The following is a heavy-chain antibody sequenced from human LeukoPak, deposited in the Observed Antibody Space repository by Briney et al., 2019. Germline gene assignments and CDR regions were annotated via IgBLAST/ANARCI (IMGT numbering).Heavy chain of an antibody. CDR2: IYPGDSDT. CDR1: GYSFTSYW. J-gene: IGHJ4*02. CDR3: ARHTTIFGVVSGLGANFGY. D-gene: IGHD3-3*01. V-gene: IGHV5-51*01. Sequence: GESLKISCKGSGYSFTSYWIGWVRQMPGKGLEWMGIIYPGDSDTRYSPSFQGQVTIPADKSISTAYLQWSSLKASDTAMYYCARHTTIFGVVSGLGANFGYWGQGTLVTVSS.